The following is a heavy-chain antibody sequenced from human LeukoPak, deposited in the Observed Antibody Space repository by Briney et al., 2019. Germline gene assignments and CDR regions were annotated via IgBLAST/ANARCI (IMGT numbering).Heavy chain of an antibody. CDR3: ARARFGERPIDY. V-gene: IGHV4-39*07. Sequence: SETLSLTCTVSGGSISSSSYYWGWIRQPPGKGLEWIGSIYYSGSTYYNPSLKSRVTISVDTSKNQFSLKLSSVTAADTAVYYCARARFGERPIDYWGQGTLVTVSS. D-gene: IGHD3-10*01. J-gene: IGHJ4*02. CDR1: GGSISSSSYY. CDR2: IYYSGST.